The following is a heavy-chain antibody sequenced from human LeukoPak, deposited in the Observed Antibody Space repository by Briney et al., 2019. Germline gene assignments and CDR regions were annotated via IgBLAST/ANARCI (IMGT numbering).Heavy chain of an antibody. V-gene: IGHV3-21*01. CDR3: ARTGFPTREWELLEGCYFDY. CDR1: GFTFSSYS. Sequence: GGSLRLSCAASGFTFSSYSMNWVRQAPGKGLEWVSSISSSSSYIYYADSVKGRFTISRDNAKNSLYLQMNSLRAEDTAVYYCARTGFPTREWELLEGCYFDYWGQGTLVTVSS. CDR2: ISSSSSYI. J-gene: IGHJ4*02. D-gene: IGHD1-26*01.